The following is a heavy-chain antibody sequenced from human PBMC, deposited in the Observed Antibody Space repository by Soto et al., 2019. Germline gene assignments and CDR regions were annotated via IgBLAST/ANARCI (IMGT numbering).Heavy chain of an antibody. CDR1: GFTFSSYG. J-gene: IGHJ6*02. V-gene: IGHV3-30*18. Sequence: PGGSLRLSCAASGFTFSSYGMHWVRQAPGKGLEWVAVISYDGSNKYYADSVKGRFTISRDNSKNTLYLQMNSLRAEDTAVYYCAKDLYYYDSSGYSPSDYYYYGMEVWGQGTTVTVSS. CDR2: ISYDGSNK. D-gene: IGHD3-22*01. CDR3: AKDLYYYDSSGYSPSDYYYYGMEV.